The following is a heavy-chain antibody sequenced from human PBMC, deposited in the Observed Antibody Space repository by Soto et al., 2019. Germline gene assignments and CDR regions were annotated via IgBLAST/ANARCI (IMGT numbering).Heavy chain of an antibody. J-gene: IGHJ5*02. CDR2: IKSKTDDGTT. Sequence: GGSLRLSCAGSGFTFIKAWMNWVRPAPGKGLEWVGRIKSKTDDGTTDYAAPVKGRFTISRDDSKNTLYLQMNSLKTEDTAVYYCARHPSDFWFDPWGQGTLVTVSS. V-gene: IGHV3-15*07. CDR1: GFTFIKAW. CDR3: ARHPSDFWFDP. D-gene: IGHD2-21*02.